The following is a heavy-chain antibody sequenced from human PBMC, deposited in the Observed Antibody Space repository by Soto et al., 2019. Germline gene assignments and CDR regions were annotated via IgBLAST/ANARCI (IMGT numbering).Heavy chain of an antibody. CDR2: IYYSGST. CDR3: ARARGARYFDY. J-gene: IGHJ4*02. V-gene: IGHV4-30-4*01. D-gene: IGHD2-15*01. CDR1: GGSISSGDYY. Sequence: QVQLQESGPGLVKPSQTLSLTCTVSGGSISSGDYYWSWIRQPPGKGLEWIGYIYYSGSTYYNPSLKRRVTISVDTSKTQFSLKLRSVTAADTAVYYCARARGARYFDYWGQGTLVTVSS.